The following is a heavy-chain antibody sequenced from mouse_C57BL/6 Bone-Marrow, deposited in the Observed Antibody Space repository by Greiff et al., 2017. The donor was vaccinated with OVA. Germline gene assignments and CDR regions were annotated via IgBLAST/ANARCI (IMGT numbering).Heavy chain of an antibody. V-gene: IGHV5-9-1*02. CDR3: TRQGSSYGSSPFDY. CDR1: GFTFSSYA. D-gene: IGHD1-1*01. J-gene: IGHJ2*01. CDR2: ISSGGDNI. Sequence: EVHLVESGEGLVKPGGSLKLSCAASGFTFSSYAMSWVRQTPEKRLEWVAYISSGGDNIYYAATVKSRFTISRDNARHTLYLHMSSLNSEYTAMYYCTRQGSSYGSSPFDYWGQGTTLTVSS.